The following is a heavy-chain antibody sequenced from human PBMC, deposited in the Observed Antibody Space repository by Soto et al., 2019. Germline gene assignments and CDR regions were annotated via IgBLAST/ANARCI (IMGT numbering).Heavy chain of an antibody. CDR2: IVVGSGNT. Sequence: ASVKVSCKASGFTFTSSAVQWVRQARGQRLEWIGWIVVGSGNTNYAQKFQERVTITRDMSTSTAYMELSSLRSEDTAVYYCAADSKNYDILTGYRPYYYYYGMDVWGQGTTVTVSS. CDR3: AADSKNYDILTGYRPYYYYYGMDV. V-gene: IGHV1-58*01. D-gene: IGHD3-9*01. J-gene: IGHJ6*02. CDR1: GFTFTSSA.